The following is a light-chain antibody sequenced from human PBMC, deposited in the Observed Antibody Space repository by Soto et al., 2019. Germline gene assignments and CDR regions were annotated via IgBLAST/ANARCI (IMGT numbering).Light chain of an antibody. J-gene: IGLJ1*01. CDR2: DVS. CDR1: SSNVGGYNF. Sequence: QSALTQPRSVSGSPGQSATISCTGTSSNVGGYNFVSWYQQYPGKAPTLILYDVSKRPSRVPDRFSGSKSGNTASLTIAGLQAEDEADYYCCSYAGTSSYVFGSGTKVTVL. CDR3: CSYAGTSSYV. V-gene: IGLV2-11*01.